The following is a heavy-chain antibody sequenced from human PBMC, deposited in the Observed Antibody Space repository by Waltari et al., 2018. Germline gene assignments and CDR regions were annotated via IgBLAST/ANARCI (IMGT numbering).Heavy chain of an antibody. V-gene: IGHV3-48*04. Sequence: EVQLVESGGGLVQPGGSLRLSCAASGFTFSSYSMNWVRQAPGKGLEWVSYINSSSSTIYYADSVKGRFTSSRDNAKNSLYLQMNSLRAEDTAVYYCARDRGQEGGAMVTDYYYMDVWGKGTTVTVSS. D-gene: IGHD5-18*01. J-gene: IGHJ6*03. CDR3: ARDRGQEGGAMVTDYYYMDV. CDR1: GFTFSSYS. CDR2: INSSSSTI.